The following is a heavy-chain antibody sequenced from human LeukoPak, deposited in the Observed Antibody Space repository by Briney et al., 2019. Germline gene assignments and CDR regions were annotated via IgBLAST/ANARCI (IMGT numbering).Heavy chain of an antibody. J-gene: IGHJ4*02. V-gene: IGHV3-30-3*02. CDR3: AKDRGICPPYFVY. Sequence: GGSLRLSCAPSGFTSISYAMRWVRQAPGEGRGWVAVILFVGGKKYSTHSVKGRFSLSTDTSKNTPYLQMNSLRTEDTAVYHCAKDRGICPPYFVYWGQGTLVTVSS. D-gene: IGHD2-15*01. CDR1: GFTSISYA. CDR2: ILFVGGKK.